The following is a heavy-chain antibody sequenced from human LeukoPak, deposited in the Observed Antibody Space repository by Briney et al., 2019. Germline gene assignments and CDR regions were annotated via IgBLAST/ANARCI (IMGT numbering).Heavy chain of an antibody. V-gene: IGHV1-18*01. J-gene: IGHJ4*02. D-gene: IGHD3-10*01. CDR3: ARDKRITMVRGVINPLPFDY. Sequence: GASVKVSCKASGYTFTSYGISWVRQAPGQGLEWMGWISAYNGNTNYAQKLQGRVTTTTDTSTSTAYMELRGLRSDDTAVYYCARDKRITMVRGVINPLPFDYWGQGTLVTVSS. CDR2: ISAYNGNT. CDR1: GYTFTSYG.